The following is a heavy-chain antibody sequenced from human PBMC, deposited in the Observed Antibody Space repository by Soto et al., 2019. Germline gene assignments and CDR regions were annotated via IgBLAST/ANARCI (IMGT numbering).Heavy chain of an antibody. Sequence: QVQLQQWGAGLLKPSETLSLTCAVYGGSFSAYYWSWIRQPPGKGLEWIGEINHSARTTYNPSLKSRVTISVDRSKNQFSLKLSSVTAADTALYYCARGVGYAGVDYWGQGTLVTVSA. J-gene: IGHJ4*02. CDR1: GGSFSAYY. V-gene: IGHV4-34*01. CDR3: ARGVGYAGVDY. CDR2: INHSART. D-gene: IGHD5-12*01.